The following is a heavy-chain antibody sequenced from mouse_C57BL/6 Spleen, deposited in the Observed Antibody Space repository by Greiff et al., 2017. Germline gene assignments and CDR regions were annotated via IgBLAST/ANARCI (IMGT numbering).Heavy chain of an antibody. CDR1: GYTFTSYW. J-gene: IGHJ2*01. Sequence: QVQLQQPGAEPVMPGASVKLSCKASGYTFTSYWMHWVKQRPGQGLEWIGEIDPSDSYTNYNQKFKCKSTLTVDKSSSTAYMQLSSLTSEDSAVYYCAVCGNYFDYGGKGTNLTVSS. CDR3: AVCGNYFDY. CDR2: IDPSDSYT. V-gene: IGHV1-69*01. D-gene: IGHD1-1*02.